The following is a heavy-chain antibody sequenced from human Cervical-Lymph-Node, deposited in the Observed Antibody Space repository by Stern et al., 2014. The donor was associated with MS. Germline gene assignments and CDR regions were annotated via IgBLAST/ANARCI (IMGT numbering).Heavy chain of an antibody. D-gene: IGHD1-1*01. Sequence: QVQLQQWGAGLLRPSETLSLTCAVHGASFSHNYWSWIRQTPGKGLEWIGEINSSGGTHYNPSLMSRATLSVDPSRNQFSLKLSSLTAADTAMYYCARERKVERSARLLVSFDVWGQGTLVTVSS. J-gene: IGHJ3*01. CDR2: INSSGGT. CDR1: GASFSHNY. V-gene: IGHV4-34*01. CDR3: ARERKVERSARLLVSFDV.